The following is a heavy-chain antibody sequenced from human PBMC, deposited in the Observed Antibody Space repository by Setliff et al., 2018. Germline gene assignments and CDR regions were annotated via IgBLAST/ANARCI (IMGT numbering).Heavy chain of an antibody. V-gene: IGHV5-51*01. Sequence: GESLKISCKGSGYSFSTCWIGWVRQMPGKGLEWMGIIYPGDSITRYSPSFQGQVTSSVDKSINTAYLQWSSLRASDTAIYYCARHPYYYGSGTYLDNNNRWFDPWGQGTLVTVSS. D-gene: IGHD3-10*01. CDR3: ARHPYYYGSGTYLDNNNRWFDP. CDR2: IYPGDSIT. CDR1: GYSFSTCW. J-gene: IGHJ5*02.